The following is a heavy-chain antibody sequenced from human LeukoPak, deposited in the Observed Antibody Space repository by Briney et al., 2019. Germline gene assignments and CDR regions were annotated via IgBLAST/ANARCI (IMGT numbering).Heavy chain of an antibody. CDR1: GGSFSGYY. CDR2: INHSGST. V-gene: IGHV4-34*01. CDR3: ARGPTLGY. Sequence: SETLSLTCAVYGGSFSGYYWSWIRQPPGKGLEWIGEINHSGSTNYNPSLKSRVTISVDTSKNQFSLKLSSVNAADTAVYYCARGPTLGYWGQGTLVTVSS. D-gene: IGHD3-16*01. J-gene: IGHJ4*02.